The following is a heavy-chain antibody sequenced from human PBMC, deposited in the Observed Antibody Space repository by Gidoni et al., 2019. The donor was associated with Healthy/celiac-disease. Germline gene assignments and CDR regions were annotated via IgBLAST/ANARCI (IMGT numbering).Heavy chain of an antibody. J-gene: IGHJ4*02. D-gene: IGHD6-19*01. CDR3: AKGGRAVAGYFDY. Sequence: EVQLLESGGGLVQPGGSLRLSCAASGFPFSSDAMSWVRQAPGKGLEWVSAISGSGGSTYYADSVKGRFTISRDNSKNTLYLQMNSLRAEDTAVYYCAKGGRAVAGYFDYWGQGTLVTVSS. V-gene: IGHV3-23*01. CDR2: ISGSGGST. CDR1: GFPFSSDA.